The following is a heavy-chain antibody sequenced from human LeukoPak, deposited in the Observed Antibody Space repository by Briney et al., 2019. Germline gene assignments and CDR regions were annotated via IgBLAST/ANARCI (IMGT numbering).Heavy chain of an antibody. CDR2: INEVGSDK. J-gene: IGHJ3*01. V-gene: IGHV3-7*04. Sequence: GGSLRLSCAASGFTFSSSGMSWVRQAPGKGLEWVATINEVGSDKQYMDSVKGRLSISRDNPKNSLYLQMNSPRAEDTAVYFCARHGNWAFDFWGQGTMVTVSS. CDR3: ARHGNWAFDF. D-gene: IGHD1-1*01. CDR1: GFTFSSSG.